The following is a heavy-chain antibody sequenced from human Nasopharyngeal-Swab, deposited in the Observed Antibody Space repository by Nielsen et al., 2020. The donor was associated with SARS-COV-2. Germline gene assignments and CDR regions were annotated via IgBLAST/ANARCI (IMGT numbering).Heavy chain of an antibody. V-gene: IGHV3-15*01. Sequence: WIRQPPGKGLEWVGRIKSKTDGGTTDYAAPVKGRFTISRDDSKNTLYLQMNSLKTEDTAVYYCTALRSYYYDSTDPNGYWGQGTLVTVSS. D-gene: IGHD3-22*01. CDR3: TALRSYYYDSTDPNGY. J-gene: IGHJ4*02. CDR2: IKSKTDGGTT.